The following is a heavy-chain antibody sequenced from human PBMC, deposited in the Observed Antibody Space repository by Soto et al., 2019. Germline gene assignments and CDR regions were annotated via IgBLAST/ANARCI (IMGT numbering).Heavy chain of an antibody. CDR3: ARGSSNWAYYFDC. V-gene: IGHV3-48*02. D-gene: IGHD6-13*01. Sequence: EVHLVESGGGLVQPGGSLRLSCAASGFTFSSYSLNWVRQAPGKGLEWVSYITSSGTTVYYADSVRGRFTISRDNAKNSLYLQMKSLRDDDTDVYYCARGSSNWAYYFDCWGQGTLVTVSS. CDR1: GFTFSSYS. CDR2: ITSSGTTV. J-gene: IGHJ4*02.